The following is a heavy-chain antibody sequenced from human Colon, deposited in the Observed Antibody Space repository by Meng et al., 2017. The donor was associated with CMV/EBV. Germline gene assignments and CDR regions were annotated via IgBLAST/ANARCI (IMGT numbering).Heavy chain of an antibody. CDR2: IKSDGSKT. Sequence: GESLKISCAASGFTFSYYWMHWVRQVPGKGLVWVSRIKSDGSKTEYADSVRGRFTISRDNAKDTLYLEMNTLRVEDTAVYYCTRDAGSSTSMDYWGQGTLVTVS. J-gene: IGHJ4*02. CDR1: GFTFSYYW. V-gene: IGHV3-74*03. CDR3: TRDAGSSTSMDY. D-gene: IGHD6-6*01.